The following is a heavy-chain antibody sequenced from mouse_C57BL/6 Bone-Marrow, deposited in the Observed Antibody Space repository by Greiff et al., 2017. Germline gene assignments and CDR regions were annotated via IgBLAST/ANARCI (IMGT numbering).Heavy chain of an antibody. CDR3: ARHESYYYGSRDFYYFDY. D-gene: IGHD1-1*01. V-gene: IGHV1-62-2*01. J-gene: IGHJ2*01. CDR2: FYPGSGSI. CDR1: GYTFTEYT. Sequence: VKLMESGAELVKPGASVKLSCKASGYTFTEYTIHWVKQRSGQGLEWIGWFYPGSGSIKYNEKFKDKATLTADKSSSTVYMELIRLTSEDSAVYFCARHESYYYGSRDFYYFDYWGQGTTLTVSS.